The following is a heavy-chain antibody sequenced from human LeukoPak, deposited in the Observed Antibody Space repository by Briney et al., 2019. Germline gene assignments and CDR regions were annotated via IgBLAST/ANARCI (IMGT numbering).Heavy chain of an antibody. J-gene: IGHJ5*02. CDR1: GDSFSDYY. CDR2: IYFRGST. D-gene: IGHD1-1*01. CDR3: ARAMRWTSGPVELGWFDR. Sequence: SETLSLACSFSGDSFSDYYWTWIRRPPGGRLERIGHIYFRGSTKYNPSLNNRVSISVDTSKNQVYLTLSSVTADDTAVYYCARAMRWTSGPVELGWFDRWGQGTLVIVTS. V-gene: IGHV4-59*01.